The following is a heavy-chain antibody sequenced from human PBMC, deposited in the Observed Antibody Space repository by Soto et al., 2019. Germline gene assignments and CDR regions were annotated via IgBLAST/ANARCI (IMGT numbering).Heavy chain of an antibody. CDR3: ARGGGSDSFDY. CDR1: GASISYGNYA. D-gene: IGHD1-26*01. J-gene: IGHJ4*02. CDR2: INHLETT. Sequence: QLQLHESGSGLVKPSQTLSLTCTVTGASISYGNYASSWIRQTPGKGLEWIGYINHLETTFYNPSFESRLTLSIDRAKNQFSLNLNSMSAADRAVYFCARGGGSDSFDYWGQGILVTVSS. V-gene: IGHV4-30-2*01.